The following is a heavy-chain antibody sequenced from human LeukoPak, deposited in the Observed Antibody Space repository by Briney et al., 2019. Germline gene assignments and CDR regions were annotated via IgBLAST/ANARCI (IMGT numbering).Heavy chain of an antibody. Sequence: GGSLRLSCSASGFTFSRYAMHWVRQAPGKGLEYVSAISSNGGSTYYGDSVKGRFTISRDNSKNTLYLQMSSLRAEDTAVYYCVKARGIQLWLPGDYWGQGTLVTASS. CDR1: GFTFSRYA. V-gene: IGHV3-64D*09. D-gene: IGHD5-18*01. J-gene: IGHJ4*02. CDR3: VKARGIQLWLPGDY. CDR2: ISSNGGST.